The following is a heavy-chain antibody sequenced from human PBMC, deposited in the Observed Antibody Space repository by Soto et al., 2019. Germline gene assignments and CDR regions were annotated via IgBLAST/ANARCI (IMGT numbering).Heavy chain of an antibody. J-gene: IGHJ6*02. CDR2: IYYRGGT. CDR3: ARDGREASGMDV. Sequence: KPSETLSLTSTVSGGSISSHYWSWVLQAPGKGLEWIGHIYYRGGTSYNPSLRSRSTISVDTSNNQFSLKPNSVTTADTAVYYCARDGREASGMDVWAQGTKVTVS. CDR1: GGSISSHY. V-gene: IGHV4-59*11. D-gene: IGHD1-26*01.